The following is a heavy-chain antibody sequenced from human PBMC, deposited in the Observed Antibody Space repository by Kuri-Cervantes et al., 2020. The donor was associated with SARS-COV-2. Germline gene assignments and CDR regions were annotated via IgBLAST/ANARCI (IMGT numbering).Heavy chain of an antibody. V-gene: IGHV1-2*02. CDR1: GYTFTGYY. CDR2: INPNSGGT. J-gene: IGHJ5*02. D-gene: IGHD3-3*01. Sequence: ASVKVSCKASGYTFTGYYMHWVRQAPGQGLEWMGWINPNSGGTNYAQKFQGRVTMTRDTSISTAYMELSSLRSEDTAVYYCARDGLPYYDFWSGYYKVWFDPWGQGTLVTVSS. CDR3: ARDGLPYYDFWSGYYKVWFDP.